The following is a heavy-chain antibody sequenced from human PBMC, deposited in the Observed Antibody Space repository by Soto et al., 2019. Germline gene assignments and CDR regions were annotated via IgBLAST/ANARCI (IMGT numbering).Heavy chain of an antibody. V-gene: IGHV3-30-3*01. CDR2: ISYDGSNK. J-gene: IGHJ4*02. CDR1: GFTFSSYA. CDR3: VSDFDY. Sequence: QVQLVESWGGVVQPGRSLRLSCAASGFTFSSYAMHWVRQAPGKGLEWVAVISYDGSNKYYADSVKGRFTISRDNSKNTLYLQMNSLRAEDTAVYYCVSDFDYWGQGTLVTVSS.